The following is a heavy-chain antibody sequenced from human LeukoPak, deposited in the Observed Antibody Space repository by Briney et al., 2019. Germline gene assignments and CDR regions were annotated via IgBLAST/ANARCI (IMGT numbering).Heavy chain of an antibody. CDR2: IIPIFGTA. Sequence: SVKVSCKASGYTFTSYGISWVRQAPGQGLEWMGGIIPIFGTANYAQKCQGRVTITTDESTSTAYMELSSLRSEDTAVYYCASHSTYSSSSEEFDYWGQGTLVTVSS. J-gene: IGHJ4*02. CDR3: ASHSTYSSSSEEFDY. V-gene: IGHV1-69*05. D-gene: IGHD6-6*01. CDR1: GYTFTSYG.